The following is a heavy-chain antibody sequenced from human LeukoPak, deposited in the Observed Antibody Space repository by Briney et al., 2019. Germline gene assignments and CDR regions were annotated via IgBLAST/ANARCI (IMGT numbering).Heavy chain of an antibody. D-gene: IGHD6-6*01. CDR1: GGTFSSYA. Sequence: ASVKVSCKASGGTFSSYAISWVRQAPGQGLEWMGGIIPIFGTANYAQKFQGRVTITTDESTSTAYMELSSLRSEVTAVYYCARVTYSSPSYYYYMDVWAKGPRSPSP. J-gene: IGHJ6*03. CDR3: ARVTYSSPSYYYYMDV. V-gene: IGHV1-69*05. CDR2: IIPIFGTA.